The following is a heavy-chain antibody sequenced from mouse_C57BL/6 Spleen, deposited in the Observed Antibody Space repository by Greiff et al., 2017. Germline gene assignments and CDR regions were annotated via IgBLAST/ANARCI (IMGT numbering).Heavy chain of an antibody. Sequence: VQLQESGAELARPGASVKLSCKASGYTFTSYGISWVKQRTGQGLEWIGEIYPRSGNTYYNEKFKGKATLTADKSSSTAYMDLRSLTSEDSAVYFCARTYYGSSSHWYFDVWGTGTTVTVSS. CDR1: GYTFTSYG. V-gene: IGHV1-81*01. D-gene: IGHD1-1*01. J-gene: IGHJ1*03. CDR3: ARTYYGSSSHWYFDV. CDR2: IYPRSGNT.